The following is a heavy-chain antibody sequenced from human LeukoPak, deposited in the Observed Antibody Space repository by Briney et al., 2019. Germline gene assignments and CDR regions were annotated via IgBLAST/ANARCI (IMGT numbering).Heavy chain of an antibody. CDR3: ARHGGYSSPYLH. D-gene: IGHD6-13*01. CDR2: IYCSGTT. V-gene: IGHV4-59*08. Sequence: SETLSLTCTVSGGSIRNYYWSWIRQPPGKGLECIGYIYCSGTTNYNPSLKSRVTISVDTSKNQLSLKLSSVTAADTAVYYCARHGGYSSPYLHWGQGTLVTVSS. CDR1: GGSIRNYY. J-gene: IGHJ1*01.